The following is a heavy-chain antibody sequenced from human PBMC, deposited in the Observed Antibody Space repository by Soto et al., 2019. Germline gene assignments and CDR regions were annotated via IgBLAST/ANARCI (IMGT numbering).Heavy chain of an antibody. V-gene: IGHV2-5*02. Sequence: QITLNESGPTQVKPRQTLTLTCTFSGFSLTTSGVGVGWIRQSPGKAPEWLALIYWDDDKRYSPSLKSRLTITKDTSKNKVDLTMADLDPADTATYYCARRVLRTVFGLVTTTAIYFDYWGQGTPVAVSS. CDR3: ARRVLRTVFGLVTTTAIYFDY. J-gene: IGHJ4*02. D-gene: IGHD3-3*01. CDR2: IYWDDDK. CDR1: GFSLTTSGVG.